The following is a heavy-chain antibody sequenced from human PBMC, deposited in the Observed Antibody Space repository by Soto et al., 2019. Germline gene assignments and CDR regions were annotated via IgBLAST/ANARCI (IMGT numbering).Heavy chain of an antibody. J-gene: IGHJ4*02. CDR2: ISAYNGNT. V-gene: IGHV1-18*01. D-gene: IGHD1-26*01. CDR1: GYTFTSYG. Sequence: GASVKVSCKASGYTFTSYGISWVRQAPGQGLEWMGWISAYNGNTNHAQKLQGRVTMTTDTSTSTAYMELRSLRSEDTAVYYCARFSVGATSLVGYYFDYWGQGTLVTVSS. CDR3: ARFSVGATSLVGYYFDY.